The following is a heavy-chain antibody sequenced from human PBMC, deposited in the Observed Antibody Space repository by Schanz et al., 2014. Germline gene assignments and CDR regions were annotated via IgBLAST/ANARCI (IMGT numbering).Heavy chain of an antibody. D-gene: IGHD1-1*01. Sequence: EVQLVESGGGLVKPGGSLRLSCAASGFTFSDYYMTWIRQAPGKGLVWVSHINSDGTTTTYADSVKGRFTISRDNAENTLYLQMNGLRAEDTAVFYCARDGAELYYFDDWGQGTLVTVSS. CDR1: GFTFSDYY. V-gene: IGHV3-74*01. J-gene: IGHJ4*02. CDR3: ARDGAELYYFDD. CDR2: INSDGTTT.